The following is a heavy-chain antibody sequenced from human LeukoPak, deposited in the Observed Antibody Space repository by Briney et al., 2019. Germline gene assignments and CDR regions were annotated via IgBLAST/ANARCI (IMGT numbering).Heavy chain of an antibody. V-gene: IGHV1-2*02. CDR2: INPNSGGT. D-gene: IGHD1-26*01. Sequence: ASVKVSCKAPGYTFTGYYMHWVRQAPGQGLEWMGWINPNSGGTNYAQKLQGRVTMTTDTSTSTAYMELRSLRSDDTAVYYCARVGATSLWAFDIWGQGTMVTVSS. CDR3: ARVGATSLWAFDI. J-gene: IGHJ3*02. CDR1: GYTFTGYY.